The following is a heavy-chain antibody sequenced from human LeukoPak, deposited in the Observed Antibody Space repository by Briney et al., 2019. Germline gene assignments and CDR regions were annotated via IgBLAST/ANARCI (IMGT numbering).Heavy chain of an antibody. Sequence: SETLSLTCTVSGGSISSSSYYWGWIRQPPGKGLEWIGSIYYSGSTYYNPSLKSRVTISVDTSKNQFSLKLSSVTAADTAVYYCARAGTTVTTIFQHWGQGTLVTVSS. CDR3: ARAGTTVTTIFQH. CDR1: GGSISSSSYY. D-gene: IGHD4-17*01. V-gene: IGHV4-39*01. CDR2: IYYSGST. J-gene: IGHJ1*01.